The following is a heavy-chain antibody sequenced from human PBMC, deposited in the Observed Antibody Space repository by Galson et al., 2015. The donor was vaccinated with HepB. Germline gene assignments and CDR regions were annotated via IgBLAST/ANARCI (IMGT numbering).Heavy chain of an antibody. CDR2: INPSGGST. CDR3: AREQEDSSYGPRFARYFDL. CDR1: GYSFTSYW. J-gene: IGHJ2*01. V-gene: IGHV1-46*01. Sequence: QSGAEVKKPGESLKTSCKGSGYSFTSYWIGWVRQAPGQGLEWMGIINPSGGSTSYAQKFQGRVTMTRDTSTSTVHMELSSLRSEDTAVYYCAREQEDSSYGPRFARYFDLWGRGTLVTVSS. D-gene: IGHD6-6*01.